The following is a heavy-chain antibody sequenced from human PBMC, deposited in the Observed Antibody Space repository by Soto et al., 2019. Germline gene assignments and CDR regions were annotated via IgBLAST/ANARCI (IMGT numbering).Heavy chain of an antibody. CDR1: GFTFSSYA. Sequence: GGSLRLSCAASGFTFSSYAMSWVRQAPGKGLEWVSAISGSGGSTYYADSVKGRFTISRDNSKNTLYLQMNSLRAEDTAVYYCASLIAAAEDYYYYMDVWGKGTTVTVSS. CDR3: ASLIAAAEDYYYYMDV. D-gene: IGHD6-13*01. CDR2: ISGSGGST. V-gene: IGHV3-23*01. J-gene: IGHJ6*03.